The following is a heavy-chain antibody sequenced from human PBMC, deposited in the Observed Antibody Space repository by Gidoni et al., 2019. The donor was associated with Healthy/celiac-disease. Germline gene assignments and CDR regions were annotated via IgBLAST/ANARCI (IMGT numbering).Heavy chain of an antibody. CDR2: ISSNGGST. D-gene: IGHD1-1*01. CDR3: VNLELERHYYYYGMDV. Sequence: EVQLVESGGCLVQPGLSLRLSCSASGFTFSIYAMHWVRQAPGKGLEYVSAISSNGGSTYYADSVKGRFTISRDNSKNTLYLQMSSLRAEDTAVYYCVNLELERHYYYYGMDVWGQGTTVTVSS. CDR1: GFTFSIYA. V-gene: IGHV3-64D*06. J-gene: IGHJ6*02.